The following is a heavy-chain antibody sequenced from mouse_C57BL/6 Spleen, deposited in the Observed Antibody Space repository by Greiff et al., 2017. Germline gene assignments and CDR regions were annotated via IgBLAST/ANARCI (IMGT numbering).Heavy chain of an antibody. CDR2: IDPENGDT. CDR1: GYNIKDDY. Sequence: VQLQQSGAELVRPGASVKLSCTASGYNIKDDYMHWVKQRPEQGLEWIGWIDPENGDTEYASKFQGKATITADTSSNTAYLQLSSLTSEDAAVYDCTTPRRLGGDWYFDVWGTGTTVTVSS. J-gene: IGHJ1*03. D-gene: IGHD1-1*02. V-gene: IGHV14-4*01. CDR3: TTPRRLGGDWYFDV.